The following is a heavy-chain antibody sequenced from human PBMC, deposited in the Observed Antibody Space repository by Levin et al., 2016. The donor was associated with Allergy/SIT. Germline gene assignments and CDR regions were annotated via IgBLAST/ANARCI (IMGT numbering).Heavy chain of an antibody. V-gene: IGHV4-4*07. J-gene: IGHJ3*02. CDR3: ATTGRRDEAFDI. CDR1: GGSISTYY. Sequence: SETLSLTCTVSGGSISTYYWTWIRQPAGKGLEWIGRGHADGTSDYSASLKRRVSMSLDTSKNQVSLKLTYVTAADTAVYYCATTGRRDEAFDIWGQGTMVTVSS. CDR2: GHADGTS.